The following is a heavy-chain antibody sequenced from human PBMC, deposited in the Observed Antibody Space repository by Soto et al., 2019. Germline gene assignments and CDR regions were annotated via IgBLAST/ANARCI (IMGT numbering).Heavy chain of an antibody. CDR3: ASPPADCGGECYSYFQH. J-gene: IGHJ1*01. D-gene: IGHD2-21*01. Sequence: QMQLVQSGAEVKKTGSSVKISCKASGYTFTYRYLHWVRQAPGQALEWMGWITPFNGNTNYAQKFQDRVTITWDRSVSTAYMELSSLRSEDTAMYYCASPPADCGGECYSYFQHWGQGTLVTVSS. CDR2: ITPFNGNT. V-gene: IGHV1-45*02. CDR1: GYTFTYRY.